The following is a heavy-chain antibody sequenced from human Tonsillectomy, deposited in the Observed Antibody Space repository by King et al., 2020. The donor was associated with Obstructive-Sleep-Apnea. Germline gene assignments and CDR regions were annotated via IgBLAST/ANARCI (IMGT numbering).Heavy chain of an antibody. CDR3: ARGLNDYDSTKTFDS. V-gene: IGHV4-30-2*01. J-gene: IGHJ3*02. CDR1: GDSISSGYYS. CDR2: IYHTGST. Sequence: QLQESGSGLVKPSQTLSLTCAVSGDSISSGYYSWTWIRQPPGKGLEWIGYIYHTGSTYYNPSLKSRVTISVGTSKNQFSLKLTSVTAADTAVYYCARGLNDYDSTKTFDSWGQGTMVTVSS. D-gene: IGHD3-22*01.